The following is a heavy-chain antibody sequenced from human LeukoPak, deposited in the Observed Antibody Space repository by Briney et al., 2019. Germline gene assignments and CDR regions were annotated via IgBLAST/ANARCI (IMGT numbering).Heavy chain of an antibody. CDR1: GFTFSTYG. V-gene: IGHV3-53*05. J-gene: IGHJ4*02. CDR2: IYSGGST. Sequence: PGGSLRLSCAASGFTFSTYGMSWVRQAPGKGLEWVSVIYSGGSTYYADSVKGRFTISRDNSKNTLYLQMNSLRGEDTAVYYCAKDLSSSGDYWGQGTLVTVSS. CDR3: AKDLSSSGDY. D-gene: IGHD6-6*01.